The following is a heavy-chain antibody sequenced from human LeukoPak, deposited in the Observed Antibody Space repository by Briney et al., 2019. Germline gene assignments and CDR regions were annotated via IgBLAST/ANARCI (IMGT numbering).Heavy chain of an antibody. CDR1: GFTFSSCA. D-gene: IGHD6-6*01. J-gene: IGHJ4*02. CDR2: ISGSGGST. Sequence: PGGSLRLSCAASGFTFSSCAMSWVRQAPGKGLEWVSAISGSGGSTYYAGSVKGRFTISRDNSKNTLFLQMSSLRAEDTAVYYCAKGTYSSSPRDYWGQGTLVTVSS. V-gene: IGHV3-23*01. CDR3: AKGTYSSSPRDY.